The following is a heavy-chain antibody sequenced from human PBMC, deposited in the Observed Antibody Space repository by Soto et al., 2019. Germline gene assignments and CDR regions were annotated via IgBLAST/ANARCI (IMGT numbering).Heavy chain of an antibody. V-gene: IGHV1-69*13. CDR1: GGTFSSYA. CDR3: AREVAAGPYYYGMDV. J-gene: IGHJ6*02. Sequence: SVKVSCKASGGTFSSYAISWVRQAPGQGLEWMGGIIPIFGTANYAQKFQGRVTITADESTSTAYMELSSLRSEDTAVYYCAREVAAGPYYYGMDVWGQGTTVTVSS. CDR2: IIPIFGTA. D-gene: IGHD6-13*01.